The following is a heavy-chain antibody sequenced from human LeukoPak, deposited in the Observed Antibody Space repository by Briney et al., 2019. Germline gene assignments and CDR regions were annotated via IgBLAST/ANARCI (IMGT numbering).Heavy chain of an antibody. J-gene: IGHJ5*02. CDR2: IYTSGST. Sequence: PSETLSLTCSVSGGSINTYYWSWIRQPAGKGLEWIGRIYTSGSTRHNPSLKSRVTMSLDTSKKQLSLELSSVTAADTAVYYCARGAIGAAGTSEYWFDPWGQGTLVIVSS. V-gene: IGHV4-4*07. D-gene: IGHD6-13*01. CDR1: GGSINTYY. CDR3: ARGAIGAAGTSEYWFDP.